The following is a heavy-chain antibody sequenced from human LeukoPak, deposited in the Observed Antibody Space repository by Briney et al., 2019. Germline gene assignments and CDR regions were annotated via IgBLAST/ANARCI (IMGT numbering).Heavy chain of an antibody. CDR2: IYHSGST. D-gene: IGHD3/OR15-3a*01. Sequence: TSETLSLTCTVSGYSISSGYYWGWIRQPPGKGLEWIGSIYHSGSTYYNPSLKSRVTISVDTSKNQFSLKLSSVTAADTAVYYCARQTGSGLFTLPGGQGTLVTVSS. CDR1: GYSISSGYY. CDR3: ARQTGSGLFTLP. V-gene: IGHV4-38-2*02. J-gene: IGHJ4*02.